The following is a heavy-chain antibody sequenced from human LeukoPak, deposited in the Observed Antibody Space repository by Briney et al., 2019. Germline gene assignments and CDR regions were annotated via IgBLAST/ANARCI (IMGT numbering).Heavy chain of an antibody. D-gene: IGHD2-2*02. CDR3: ARHVVRLVVPAAISGDYYYYYMDV. V-gene: IGHV5-51*01. Sequence: GESLKISCKGSGYSFTSYWIGWVRQMPGKGLEWMGIIYPGDSDTRYSPSFQGQVTISADKSISTAYLQWSSLKASDTAMYYCARHVVRLVVPAAISGDYYYYYMDVWGKGTTVTVSS. CDR2: IYPGDSDT. J-gene: IGHJ6*03. CDR1: GYSFTSYW.